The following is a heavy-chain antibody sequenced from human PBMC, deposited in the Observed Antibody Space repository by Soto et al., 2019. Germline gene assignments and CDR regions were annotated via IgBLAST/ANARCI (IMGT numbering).Heavy chain of an antibody. CDR2: INPNSGGT. CDR1: GYTFTGYY. Sequence: ASVKVSCKASGYTFTGYYMHWVRQAPGQGLEWMGWINPNSGGTNYAQKFQGWVTMTRDTSISTAYMELSRLRSDDTAVYYCAREVRGRDGYNSVPLDYWGQGTLVTVSS. J-gene: IGHJ4*02. CDR3: AREVRGRDGYNSVPLDY. D-gene: IGHD5-12*01. V-gene: IGHV1-2*04.